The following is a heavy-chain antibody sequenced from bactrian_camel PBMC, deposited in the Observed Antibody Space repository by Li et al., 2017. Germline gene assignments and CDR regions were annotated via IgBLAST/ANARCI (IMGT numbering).Heavy chain of an antibody. Sequence: VQLVESGGGLVPPGESLRLSCAASGFRFDDYAMTWVRQAPGKGLEWVASMRNGTDSTYYADSVRGRFTISRDNAKTTIYLQLDSLQPEDTAMYYCARDQGAYYTGVNHRGRCCDIWGQGTQVTVS. D-gene: IGHD2*01. J-gene: IGHJ4*01. CDR3: ARDQGAYYTGVNHRGRCCDI. CDR2: MRNGTDST. V-gene: IGHV3S36*01. CDR1: GFRFDDYA.